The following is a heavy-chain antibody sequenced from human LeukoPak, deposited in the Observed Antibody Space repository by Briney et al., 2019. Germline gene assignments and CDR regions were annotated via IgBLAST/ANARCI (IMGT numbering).Heavy chain of an antibody. CDR2: IYHSGST. Sequence: SETLSLTCAVSGYSISSGYYWGWIRQPPGKGLEWIGSIYHSGSTYYNPSLKSRVTISVDTSKNQFSLKLSSVTAADTAVYYCARDSTALWFGELLMDYWGQGTLVIVSS. V-gene: IGHV4-38-2*02. D-gene: IGHD3-10*01. CDR1: GYSISSGYY. J-gene: IGHJ4*02. CDR3: ARDSTALWFGELLMDY.